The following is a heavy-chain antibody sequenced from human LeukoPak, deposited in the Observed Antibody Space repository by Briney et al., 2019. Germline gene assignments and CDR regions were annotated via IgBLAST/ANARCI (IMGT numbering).Heavy chain of an antibody. J-gene: IGHJ4*02. CDR1: GITFSSYG. CDR2: IRYDGSNK. Sequence: GGSLRLSCAASGITFSSYGMHWVRQAPGKGLEWVAFIRYDGSNKYYADSVKGRFTISRDNSKNTLYLQMNSLRAEDTAVYYCAKDVVGASWGYYFDYWGQGTLVTVSS. D-gene: IGHD2-15*01. CDR3: AKDVVGASWGYYFDY. V-gene: IGHV3-30*02.